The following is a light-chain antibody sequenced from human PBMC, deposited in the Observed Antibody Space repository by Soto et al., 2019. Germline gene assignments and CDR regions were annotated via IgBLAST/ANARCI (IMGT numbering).Light chain of an antibody. CDR3: NSYTSSSTYV. CDR1: SSDVCGYNY. J-gene: IGLJ1*01. CDR2: DVS. V-gene: IGLV2-14*01. Sequence: LTQPASVSGSPGQSIAISCTGTSSDVCGYNYVSWYQQHPGKAPKLMLYDVSNRPSGVSSRFSGSKSGNTASLTISGLQAEDEADYYCNSYTSSSTYVFGTGTKVTVL.